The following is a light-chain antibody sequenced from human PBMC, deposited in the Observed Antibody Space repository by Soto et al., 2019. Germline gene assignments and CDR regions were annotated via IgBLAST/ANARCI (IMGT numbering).Light chain of an antibody. Sequence: EIVMTQSPATLSVSPGERATLSCRASQWVSGNLAWYQQKPGQAPRLLIYGASTRATGIPARFSGSGSGTEFPLTISSLPSEDVAVYYCQQYNNGPPITFGQGTRLEIK. CDR3: QQYNNGPPIT. CDR1: QWVSGN. CDR2: GAS. J-gene: IGKJ5*01. V-gene: IGKV3-15*01.